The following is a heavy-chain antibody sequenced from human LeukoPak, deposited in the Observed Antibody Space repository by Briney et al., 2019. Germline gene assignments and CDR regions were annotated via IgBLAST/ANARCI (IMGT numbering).Heavy chain of an antibody. J-gene: IGHJ6*02. CDR1: GYTFTSYY. CDR3: ARVSRGGNYGMDV. V-gene: IGHV1-46*01. CDR2: INPSGGST. D-gene: IGHD3-16*01. Sequence: ASVKVSCKASGYTFTSYYMHWVRQAPGQGLEWMGIINPSGGSTSYAQEFQGRVTMTRDTSTSTVYMELSSLRSEDTAVYYCARVSRGGNYGMDVWGQGTTVTVSS.